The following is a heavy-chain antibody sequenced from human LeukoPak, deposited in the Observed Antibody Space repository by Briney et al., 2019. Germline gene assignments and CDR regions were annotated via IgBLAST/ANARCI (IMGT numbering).Heavy chain of an antibody. Sequence: GGSLRLSCAASGFTFSSYAMSWVRQAPGKGLERVSAISGSGGSTYYADSVKGRFTISRDNSKNTLYLQMNSLRAEDTAVYYCAKDPYYYDSSGYSPFDYWGQGTLVTVSS. V-gene: IGHV3-23*01. CDR1: GFTFSSYA. CDR3: AKDPYYYDSSGYSPFDY. D-gene: IGHD3-22*01. J-gene: IGHJ4*02. CDR2: ISGSGGST.